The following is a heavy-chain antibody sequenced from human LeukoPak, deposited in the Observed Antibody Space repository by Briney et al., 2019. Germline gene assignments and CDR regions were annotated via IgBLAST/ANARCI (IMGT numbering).Heavy chain of an antibody. Sequence: GGSLRLSCAASGFNVSSNCMSWVRQAPGKGLECVSVIYSGGSTYYADSVKARFTISRDNSKNTLYLQMNSLRAEDTAVYYCASFPHLIYYYGSGKTNYWGQGTLVTVSS. D-gene: IGHD3-10*01. CDR1: GFNVSSNC. J-gene: IGHJ4*02. V-gene: IGHV3-66*01. CDR2: IYSGGST. CDR3: ASFPHLIYYYGSGKTNY.